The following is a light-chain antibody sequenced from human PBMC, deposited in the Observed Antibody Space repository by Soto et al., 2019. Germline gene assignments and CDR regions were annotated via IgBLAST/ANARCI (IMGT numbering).Light chain of an antibody. CDR1: QSVNSNY. CDR2: GAS. J-gene: IGKJ3*01. CDR3: HQYGTAPLT. Sequence: EIVLTQSPGTLSLSPGERATLSCRASQSVNSNYLAWLQHKPGQAPRFLIYGASSRAAGIPDRFSGSGSGTDFTLSISRLEPEDVAMYYCHQYGTAPLTFGPGTRVDIK. V-gene: IGKV3-20*01.